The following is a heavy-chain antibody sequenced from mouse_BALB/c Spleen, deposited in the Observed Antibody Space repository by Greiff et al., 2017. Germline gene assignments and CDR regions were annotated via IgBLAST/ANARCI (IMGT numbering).Heavy chain of an antibody. D-gene: IGHD4-1*01. V-gene: IGHV1S22*01. CDR1: GYTFTSYW. CDR3: APGSAMDY. CDR2: IYPGSGST. Sequence: LQQPGSELVRPGASVKLSCKASGYTFTSYWMHWVKQRPGQGLEWIGNIYPGSGSTNYDEKFKSKATLTVDTSSSTAYMQLSSLTSEDSAVYYCAPGSAMDYWGQGTSVTVSS. J-gene: IGHJ4*01.